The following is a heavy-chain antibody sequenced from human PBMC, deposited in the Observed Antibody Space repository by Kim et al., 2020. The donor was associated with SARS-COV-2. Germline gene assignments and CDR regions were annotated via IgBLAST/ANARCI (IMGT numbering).Heavy chain of an antibody. Sequence: SETLSLTFTVSGGSISSGGYYWSWIRQHPGKGLEWIGYIYYSGSTYYNPSLKSRVTISVDTSKNQFSLKLSSVTAADTAVYYCARTPPPRITLIVVVPNWYFDLWGRGTLVTVSS. D-gene: IGHD3-22*01. CDR1: GGSISSGGYY. V-gene: IGHV4-31*03. J-gene: IGHJ2*01. CDR3: ARTPPPRITLIVVVPNWYFDL. CDR2: IYYSGST.